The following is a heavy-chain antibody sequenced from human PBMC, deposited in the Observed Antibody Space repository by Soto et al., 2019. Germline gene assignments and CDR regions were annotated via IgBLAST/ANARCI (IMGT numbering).Heavy chain of an antibody. CDR2: IYWDDDK. J-gene: IGHJ4*02. CDR1: GFSLRSSGVG. CDR3: AHRGNYYYNDGYYFDY. V-gene: IGHV2-5*05. Sequence: QITLKESGPTLVKPTQTLTLTCTFSGFSLRSSGVGVGWIRQPPGKALEWLALIYWDDDKRYGPSLNSRVTTTNDTSKKQVILTMTNTDTVDTTTYYYAHRGNYYYNDGYYFDYWGQGILVTVSS. D-gene: IGHD3-22*01.